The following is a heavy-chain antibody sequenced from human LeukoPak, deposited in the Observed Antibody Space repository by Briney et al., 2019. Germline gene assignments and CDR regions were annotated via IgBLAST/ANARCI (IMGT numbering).Heavy chain of an antibody. CDR2: INHSGGT. CDR1: GGSFSGYY. J-gene: IGHJ4*02. CDR3: ARGTYASSGYLLDQYYFDY. V-gene: IGHV4-34*01. D-gene: IGHD3-22*01. Sequence: SETLSLTCAVYGGSFSGYYWSWIRQPPGKGLEWIGEINHSGGTNYNPSLKSRVTISVDTSKNQFSLKLSSVTAADTAVYYCARGTYASSGYLLDQYYFDYWGQGTLVTVSS.